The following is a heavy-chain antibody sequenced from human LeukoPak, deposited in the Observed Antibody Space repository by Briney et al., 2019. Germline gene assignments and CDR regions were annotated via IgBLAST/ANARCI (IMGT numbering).Heavy chain of an antibody. Sequence: GGSLRLSCAASGFTFSSYAMIWVRQAPGKGLEWVSAIRGSGGSIYYADSVKDRFTISRDNSKNTLYLQMNSLRAEDTAVYYCGRDPNGDYIGAFDMWGQGTVVTVSS. V-gene: IGHV3-23*01. CDR2: IRGSGGSI. D-gene: IGHD4-17*01. CDR3: GRDPNGDYIGAFDM. J-gene: IGHJ3*02. CDR1: GFTFSSYA.